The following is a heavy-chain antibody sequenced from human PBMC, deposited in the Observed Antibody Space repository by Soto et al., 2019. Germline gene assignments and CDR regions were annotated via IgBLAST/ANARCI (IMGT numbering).Heavy chain of an antibody. Sequence: QVQLVQSGAEVKKPGASVKVSCKASGYTFTSYGISWVRQAPGQGLEWMGWISAYNGNTNYAQKLQGRVTMTTDTSTSTAYMELRSLRSDDTAVYYCHMAARPGPYYYYGMDVWGQGTTVTVSS. D-gene: IGHD6-6*01. CDR3: HMAARPGPYYYYGMDV. CDR1: GYTFTSYG. CDR2: ISAYNGNT. V-gene: IGHV1-18*01. J-gene: IGHJ6*02.